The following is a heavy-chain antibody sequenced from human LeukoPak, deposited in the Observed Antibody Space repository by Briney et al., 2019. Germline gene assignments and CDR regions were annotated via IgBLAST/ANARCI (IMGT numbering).Heavy chain of an antibody. Sequence: KASETLSLTCTVSGGSISSYYWSWIRQPPGKGLEWIGYIYYSGSTNYNPSLKSRVTISVDTSKNQFSLKLSSVTAADTAVYYCARDPYSGSYPDYWGQGTLVTVSS. CDR2: IYYSGST. J-gene: IGHJ4*02. V-gene: IGHV4-59*01. D-gene: IGHD1-26*01. CDR1: GGSISSYY. CDR3: ARDPYSGSYPDY.